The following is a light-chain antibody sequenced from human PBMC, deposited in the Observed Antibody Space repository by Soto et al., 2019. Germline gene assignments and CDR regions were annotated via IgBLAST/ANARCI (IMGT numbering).Light chain of an antibody. CDR2: KAS. Sequence: DSQMSSSPSTLSAPVVYIVPITFLASQIISRWLAWYQQKPGKAPNILIYKASSLESGVKSRFSGSGSGTEFTLTIRSMQPDDFVTYYCQKYNTYQWKFGKGTTGDIK. J-gene: IGKJ1*01. CDR3: QKYNTYQWK. V-gene: IGKV1-5*03. CDR1: QIISRW.